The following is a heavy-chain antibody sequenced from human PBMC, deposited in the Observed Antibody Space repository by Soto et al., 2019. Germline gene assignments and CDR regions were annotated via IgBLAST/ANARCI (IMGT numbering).Heavy chain of an antibody. J-gene: IGHJ6*02. V-gene: IGHV1-18*01. CDR3: ARGDCTGGICYINYYYGMDV. Sequence: ASVKVSCKTSGYTFSNYGVGWVRQAPGQGLEWMGWISVYNGNTNSAQKFQGRVTLTTDTSTSTAFMELSNLRSDDTAVYYCARGDCTGGICYINYYYGMDVWGQGTTVTAP. CDR1: GYTFSNYG. CDR2: ISVYNGNT. D-gene: IGHD2-8*02.